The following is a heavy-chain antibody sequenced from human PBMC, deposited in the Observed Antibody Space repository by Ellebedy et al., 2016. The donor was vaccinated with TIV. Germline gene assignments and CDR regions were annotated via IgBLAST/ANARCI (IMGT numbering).Heavy chain of an antibody. J-gene: IGHJ5*02. CDR1: GGSISSYY. Sequence: MPSETLSLTCTVSGGSISSYYWSWIRQPPGKGLEWIVYIYYSGSTNYNPSLKSRVTISVDTSKNQFSLNLSSVTAADTAVYYCARGYSSGWYNWFDPWGQGTLVTVSS. V-gene: IGHV4-59*01. D-gene: IGHD6-19*01. CDR2: IYYSGST. CDR3: ARGYSSGWYNWFDP.